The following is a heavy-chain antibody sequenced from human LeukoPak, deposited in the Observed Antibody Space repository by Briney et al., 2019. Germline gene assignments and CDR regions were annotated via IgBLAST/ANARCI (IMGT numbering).Heavy chain of an antibody. J-gene: IGHJ4*02. CDR1: GDSISTSNSY. V-gene: IGHV4-39*01. D-gene: IGHD6-13*01. CDR3: ARGSIPRGRIAVAGTDY. CDR2: IYYSGNT. Sequence: PSETLSLTCAVSGDSISTSNSYWGWIRQPPGKGLEWIGSIYYSGNTYYNASLKSRVTISVDTSKNQFSLKLSSVTAADTAVYYCARGSIPRGRIAVAGTDYWGQGTLVTVSS.